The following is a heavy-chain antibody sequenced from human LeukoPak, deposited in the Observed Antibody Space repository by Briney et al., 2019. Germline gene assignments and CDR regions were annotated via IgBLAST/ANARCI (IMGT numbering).Heavy chain of an antibody. D-gene: IGHD1-26*01. J-gene: IGHJ5*02. CDR2: IFHSGTT. CDR1: DEVITSNNW. V-gene: IGHV4-4*02. CDR3: ARLRLSGGSFSVGWFDP. Sequence: PSGTLSLTCTVSDEVITSNNWWSWVRQSPGKGLERIGEIFHSGTTRYKASLESRVTMLLDKSKNQFSLRLNSVTAADTAVYFCARLRLSGGSFSVGWFDPWGQGIQVTVSS.